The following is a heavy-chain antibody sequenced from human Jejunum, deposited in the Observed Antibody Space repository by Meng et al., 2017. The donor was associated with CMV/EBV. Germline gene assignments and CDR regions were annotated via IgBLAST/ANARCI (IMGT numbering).Heavy chain of an antibody. Sequence: YNFDSYGISWVRQAPGQGLEWMGWVSINNDNINNAQKFQGRLTMTRDSSTSTAYMELTSLRSDDTAVYYCARLGVTNDFWSGLGYWGRGTLVTVSS. CDR2: VSINNDNI. D-gene: IGHD3-3*01. CDR3: ARLGVTNDFWSGLGY. CDR1: YNFDSYG. J-gene: IGHJ4*02. V-gene: IGHV1-18*01.